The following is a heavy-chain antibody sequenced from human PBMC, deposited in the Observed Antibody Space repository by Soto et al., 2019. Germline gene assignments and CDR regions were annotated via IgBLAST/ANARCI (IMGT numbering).Heavy chain of an antibody. D-gene: IGHD2-21*02. CDR2: VNPSGGYT. J-gene: IGHJ4*02. Sequence: QVQLVQSGAEVKKPGASVKVSCKAPGDNFTDYHIHWVRQAPGQGLEWMGTVNPSGGYTTYAQHCLGRMTMTRAASPSTLYMELTSLTSVDTSVYYCARGGHVVVVPAALDFWGQGTLVSVSA. CDR3: ARGGHVVVVPAALDF. V-gene: IGHV1-46*01. CDR1: GDNFTDYH.